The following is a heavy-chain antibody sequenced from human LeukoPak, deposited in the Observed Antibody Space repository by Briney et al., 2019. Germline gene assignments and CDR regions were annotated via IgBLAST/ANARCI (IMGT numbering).Heavy chain of an antibody. D-gene: IGHD3-10*01. J-gene: IGHJ3*02. CDR3: ASSTMVRGVITDLDAFDI. V-gene: IGHV1-3*01. CDR2: INAGNGNT. CDR1: GYTFTSYA. Sequence: ASVKVSCKASGYTFTSYAMHWVRQAPGQRLEWMGWINAGNGNTKYSQKFQGRVTITRDTSASTAYMELSSLRSEDTAVYYCASSTMVRGVITDLDAFDIWGQGTMVTVSS.